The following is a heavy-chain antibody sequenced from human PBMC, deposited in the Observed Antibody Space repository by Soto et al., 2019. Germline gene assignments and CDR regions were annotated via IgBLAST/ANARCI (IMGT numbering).Heavy chain of an antibody. Sequence: EVQLLESGGNLVQPGGSLRLSCAASGFSLKNYAMTWVRQAPGKGLEWVSGITGSGDKTYYADSVKGRFIISRDNSENTLYLQMNSLRAEDTALYYCARECSSSSCAVWRYWGQGTQVTVSS. CDR2: ITGSGDKT. D-gene: IGHD2-2*01. CDR1: GFSLKNYA. CDR3: ARECSSSSCAVWRY. V-gene: IGHV3-23*01. J-gene: IGHJ4*02.